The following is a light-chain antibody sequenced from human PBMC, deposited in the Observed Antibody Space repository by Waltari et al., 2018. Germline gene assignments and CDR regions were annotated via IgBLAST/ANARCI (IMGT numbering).Light chain of an antibody. Sequence: QSALTQPASVSGSPGQSITLPCTGPSNDVGGFNSVSREQQSPGKAPKCMVSEVNQRPSGVSNRFSGSKSGNTPSLTIPGLQAEDEADYYCSSYTSRTTLVFGGGTRLTVL. J-gene: IGLJ2*01. CDR3: SSYTSRTTLV. V-gene: IGLV2-14*01. CDR1: SNDVGGFNS. CDR2: EVN.